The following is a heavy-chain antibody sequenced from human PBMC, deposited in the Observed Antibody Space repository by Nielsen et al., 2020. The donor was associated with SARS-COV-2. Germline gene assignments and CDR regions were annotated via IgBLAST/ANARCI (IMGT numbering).Heavy chain of an antibody. V-gene: IGHV3-21*01. CDR1: GFTFSSYS. J-gene: IGHJ6*02. CDR3: AKDLDSIFGVAENYYYYYGMDV. Sequence: GGSLRLSCAASGFTFSSYSMNWVRQAPGKGLEWVSSISSSSSYIYYADSVKGRFTISRDNSKNTLYLQMNSLRAEDTAVYYCAKDLDSIFGVAENYYYYYGMDVWGQGTTVTVSS. D-gene: IGHD3-3*01. CDR2: ISSSSSYI.